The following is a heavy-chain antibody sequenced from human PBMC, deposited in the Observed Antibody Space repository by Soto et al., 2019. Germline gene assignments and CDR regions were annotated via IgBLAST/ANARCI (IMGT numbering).Heavy chain of an antibody. CDR3: ARDLSTVVTPDAFDI. CDR1: GGTFSSYA. D-gene: IGHD4-17*01. J-gene: IGHJ3*02. CDR2: IIPIFGTE. V-gene: IGHV1-69*13. Sequence: ASVKVSCKASGGTFSSYAISWVRQAPGQGLEWMGGIIPIFGTENYAQKFQGRVTITADESTSTAYMELSSLRSEDTAVYYCARDLSTVVTPDAFDIWGQGTMVTVSS.